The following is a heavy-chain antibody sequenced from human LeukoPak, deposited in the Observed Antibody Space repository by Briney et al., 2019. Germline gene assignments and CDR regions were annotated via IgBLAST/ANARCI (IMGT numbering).Heavy chain of an antibody. J-gene: IGHJ4*02. V-gene: IGHV1-46*01. CDR3: ARVSGSKEGAAFDY. Sequence: ASVKVSCKASGYTFTSYYMHWVRQAPGQGLEWMGIINPSGGRTNYAQKFQGRVTVTRDTYTTTVYMELSSLRSEDTAVYFCARVSGSKEGAAFDYWGQGTLVTVSS. CDR1: GYTFTSYY. CDR2: INPSGGRT.